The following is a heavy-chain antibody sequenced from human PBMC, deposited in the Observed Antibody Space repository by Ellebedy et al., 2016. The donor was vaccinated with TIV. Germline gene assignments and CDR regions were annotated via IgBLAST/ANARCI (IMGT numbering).Heavy chain of an antibody. J-gene: IGHJ5*01. CDR1: GFTFTNFA. CDR2: LSGSGRST. Sequence: GESLKISXAASGFTFTNFAMSWVRQAPGKGLGWVSSLSGSGRSTYYADSVKGRFTISRDNSKNTLYLQMNALTAEDTAIYYCAKEQGHGSGTTCDSWGQGTLVTVSS. V-gene: IGHV3-23*01. D-gene: IGHD3-10*01. CDR3: AKEQGHGSGTTCDS.